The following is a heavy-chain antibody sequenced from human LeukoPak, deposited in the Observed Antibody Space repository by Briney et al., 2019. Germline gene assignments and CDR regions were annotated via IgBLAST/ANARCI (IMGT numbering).Heavy chain of an antibody. CDR1: GFTFSSYA. CDR2: IGGSGGST. Sequence: GGSLRLSCAASGFTFSSYAMSWVGQPPGKGLEWVSAIGGSGGSTYYEDSVKGQFTISRENSKNTLYLQMNSLRAEDTAVYYCANSQMFGEFFFDYWGQGTLVTVSS. J-gene: IGHJ4*02. V-gene: IGHV3-23*01. D-gene: IGHD3-10*02. CDR3: ANSQMFGEFFFDY.